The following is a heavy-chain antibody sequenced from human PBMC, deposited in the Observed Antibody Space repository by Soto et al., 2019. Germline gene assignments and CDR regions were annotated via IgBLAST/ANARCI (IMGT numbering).Heavy chain of an antibody. J-gene: IGHJ5*02. CDR1: GFTVSSNY. Sequence: PGGSLRLSCAASGFTVSSNYMSWVRQAPGKGLEWVSVIYSGGSTYYAGSVKGRFTISRDNSKNTLYLQMNSLRAEDTAVYYCARGANPFWSGSANWFDPWGQGTLVTVSS. V-gene: IGHV3-53*01. CDR2: IYSGGST. CDR3: ARGANPFWSGSANWFDP. D-gene: IGHD3-3*01.